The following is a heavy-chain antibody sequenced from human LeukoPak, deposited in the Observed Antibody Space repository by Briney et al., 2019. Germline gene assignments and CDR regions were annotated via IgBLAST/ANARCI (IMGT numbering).Heavy chain of an antibody. Sequence: PGRSLRLSCAASGFTFSSYAMHWVRQAPGKGLEWVAVISYDGSNKYYADSVKGRLTISRDNSKNTLYLQMNSLRAEDTAVYYCARDLQASAGTSGFDYWGQGTLVTVSS. CDR3: ARDLQASAGTSGFDY. CDR1: GFTFSSYA. CDR2: ISYDGSNK. V-gene: IGHV3-30*04. D-gene: IGHD6-13*01. J-gene: IGHJ4*02.